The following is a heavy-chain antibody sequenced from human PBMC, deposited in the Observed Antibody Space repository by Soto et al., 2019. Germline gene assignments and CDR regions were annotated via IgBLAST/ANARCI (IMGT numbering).Heavy chain of an antibody. CDR2: IYYSGST. CDR1: GGSISSGGYY. D-gene: IGHD3-10*01. J-gene: IGHJ4*02. CDR3: ARGHYHYYGSGSNFDY. V-gene: IGHV4-31*03. Sequence: SETLSLTCTFSGGSISSGGYYLSWIRQHPGKGLEWIGYIYYSGSTYYNPSLKSRVTISVDTSKNQFSLKLSSVTAADTAVYYCARGHYHYYGSGSNFDYWGQGTLVTVSS.